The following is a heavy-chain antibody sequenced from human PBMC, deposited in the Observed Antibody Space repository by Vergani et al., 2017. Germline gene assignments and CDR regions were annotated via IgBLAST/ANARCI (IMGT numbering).Heavy chain of an antibody. D-gene: IGHD2-2*01. J-gene: IGHJ6*03. Sequence: QVQLQQWGAGLLKPSETLSLTCAVYGGSFSGYYWSWIRQPQGKGLEWSGEINHSGNTNYNPSLKSRVTISVDTSKNQFSLKLSSVTAADTAVYYCARVLRVVVPAAMRSYYYYMDVWGKGTTVTVSS. CDR1: GGSFSGYY. CDR2: INHSGNT. CDR3: ARVLRVVVPAAMRSYYYYMDV. V-gene: IGHV4-34*01.